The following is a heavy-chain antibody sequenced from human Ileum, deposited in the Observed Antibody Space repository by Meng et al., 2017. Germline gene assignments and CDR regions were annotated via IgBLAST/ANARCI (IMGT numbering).Heavy chain of an antibody. Sequence: LVHSGGGLSGQGAAAKVSCMASAQTCSGYYMPCARQAPGQAVAWMRCISPNSGDKNYEKKFQRTVNTTRDTSISKDYTDLTRLRSDDPGGYYRTSDANPTPVSPTWFDYWGQGTLVTVSS. CDR2: ISPNSGDK. V-gene: IGHV1-2*02. D-gene: IGHD5/OR15-5a*01. CDR3: TSDANPTPVSPTWFDY. J-gene: IGHJ5*01. CDR1: AQTCSGYY.